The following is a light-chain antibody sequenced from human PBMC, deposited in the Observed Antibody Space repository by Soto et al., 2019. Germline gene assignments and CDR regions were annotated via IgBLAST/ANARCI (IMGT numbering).Light chain of an antibody. CDR1: QGISSY. J-gene: IGKJ1*01. CDR2: AAS. V-gene: IGKV1-9*01. CDR3: QQYNSYSPT. Sequence: DIQMTQSPSTLSAFVGDRVTITCRASQGISSYLAWYQQKPGKAPKLLIYAASTLQSGVPSRFSGSRSGTEFTLTISSLQPDDFATYYCQQYNSYSPTFGQGTKVDIK.